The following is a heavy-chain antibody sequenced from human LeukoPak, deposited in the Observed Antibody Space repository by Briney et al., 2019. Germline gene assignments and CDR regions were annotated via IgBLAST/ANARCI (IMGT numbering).Heavy chain of an antibody. V-gene: IGHV1-46*01. CDR3: ARDGGDIVVVPAAGGFDP. J-gene: IGHJ5*02. CDR2: INPSGGST. CDR1: GYTFTSYY. Sequence: ASVKVSCKASGYTFTSYYMHWVRQAPGQGLEWMGIINPSGGSTSYAQKFQGRVTMTRDTSTSTVYMELSSLTSEDTAVYYCARDGGDIVVVPAAGGFDPWGQGTLVTVSS. D-gene: IGHD2-2*01.